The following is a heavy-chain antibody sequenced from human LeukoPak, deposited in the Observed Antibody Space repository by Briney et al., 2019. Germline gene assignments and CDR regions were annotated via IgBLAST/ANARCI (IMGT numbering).Heavy chain of an antibody. CDR3: ARDLDYDILTGPIDY. CDR2: ISSSSSYI. CDR1: GFTFSSYS. Sequence: GGSLRLSCAASGFTFSSYSMNWVRQAPGKGLEWVSSISSSSSYIYYADSVKGRFTISRDNAKNSLYLQMNSLRAEDTAVYYCARDLDYDILTGPIDYWGQGTLVTVSS. V-gene: IGHV3-21*01. J-gene: IGHJ4*02. D-gene: IGHD3-9*01.